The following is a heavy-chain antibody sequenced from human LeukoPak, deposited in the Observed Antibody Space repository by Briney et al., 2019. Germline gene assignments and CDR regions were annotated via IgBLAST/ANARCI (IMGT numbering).Heavy chain of an antibody. D-gene: IGHD2-2*01. Sequence: GGSLRLSCAASGFTLSSYAMSWVRQAPGKGLEWVSAISGSGGSTYYADSVKGRFTISRDNSKNTLYLQMNSLRAEDTAVYYCASRPIVPTFDYWGQGTLVTVSS. J-gene: IGHJ4*02. CDR2: ISGSGGST. V-gene: IGHV3-23*01. CDR3: ASRPIVPTFDY. CDR1: GFTLSSYA.